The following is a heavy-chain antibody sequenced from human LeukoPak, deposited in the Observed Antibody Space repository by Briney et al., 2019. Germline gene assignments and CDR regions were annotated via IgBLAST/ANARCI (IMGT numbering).Heavy chain of an antibody. J-gene: IGHJ4*02. CDR2: ISYDGSNK. V-gene: IGHV3-30-3*01. D-gene: IGHD3-22*01. CDR3: ARAFDYYDSSGLFGY. Sequence: PGGSLRLSCAASGFTFSSYAMHWVRQAPGKGLEWVAVISYDGSNKYYADSVKGRFTISRDNSKNTLYLQMNSLRAEDTAVYYCARAFDYYDSSGLFGYWGQGTLVTVSS. CDR1: GFTFSSYA.